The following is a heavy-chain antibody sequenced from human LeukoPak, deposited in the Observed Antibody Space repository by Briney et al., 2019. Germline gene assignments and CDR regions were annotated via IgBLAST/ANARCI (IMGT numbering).Heavy chain of an antibody. J-gene: IGHJ4*02. Sequence: GGSLRLSCATSGFIFSGSDIHWVRQASGRGLEWVGRIRTKLRNYATAYAASVKGRFTISGDDSGDTAYLQMNSLKTEDTAVYYCTTYISGHYWGQGTLVTVSS. CDR2: IRTKLRNYAT. D-gene: IGHD1-20*01. CDR3: TTYISGHY. V-gene: IGHV3-73*01. CDR1: GFIFSGSD.